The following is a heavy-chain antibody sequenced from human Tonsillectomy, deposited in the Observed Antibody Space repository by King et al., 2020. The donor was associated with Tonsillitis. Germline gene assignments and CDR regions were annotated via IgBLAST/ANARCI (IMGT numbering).Heavy chain of an antibody. D-gene: IGHD2-21*01. CDR3: ASDPDGEGGGSVGY. J-gene: IGHJ4*02. V-gene: IGHV3-48*01. CDR2: IDKSSDTI. CDR1: GFIFSSYS. Sequence: VQLVESGGGLVQPGGSLRLSCAVSGFIFSSYSMNWVRQAPGKGLEWISYIDKSSDTIHYADSVKGRFIISRDNAKNSLYLQMNSLRAEDPAVYYCASDPDGEGGGSVGYWGQGTLV.